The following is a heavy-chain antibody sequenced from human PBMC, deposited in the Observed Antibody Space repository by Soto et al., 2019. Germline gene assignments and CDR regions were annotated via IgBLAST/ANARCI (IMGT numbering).Heavy chain of an antibody. V-gene: IGHV3-7*01. CDR1: GFTFSSYW. D-gene: IGHD2-2*01. J-gene: IGHJ6*03. Sequence: QPGGSLRLSCAASGFTFSSYWMSWVRQAPGKGLERVANIKQDGSEKYYVDSVKGRFTISRDNAKNSLYLQMNSLRAEDMAVYYCARVTSPSYQLLYYYYMDVWGKGTTVTVSS. CDR3: ARVTSPSYQLLYYYYMDV. CDR2: IKQDGSEK.